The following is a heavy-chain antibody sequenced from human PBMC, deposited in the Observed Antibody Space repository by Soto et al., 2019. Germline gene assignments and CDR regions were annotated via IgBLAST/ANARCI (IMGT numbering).Heavy chain of an antibody. V-gene: IGHV3-23*01. CDR1: GFTFSSYA. Sequence: EVQLLESGGGLVQPGGSLRLSCAASGFTFSSYAMSWVRQAPGKGLEWVSAISGSGGSTYYADSVKGWFTISRDNSKNRWYFKRNSLRPEDAAVYYCAKDNPGASRSFWGEGTLVTFSS. D-gene: IGHD1-26*01. CDR3: AKDNPGASRSF. CDR2: ISGSGGST. J-gene: IGHJ4*02.